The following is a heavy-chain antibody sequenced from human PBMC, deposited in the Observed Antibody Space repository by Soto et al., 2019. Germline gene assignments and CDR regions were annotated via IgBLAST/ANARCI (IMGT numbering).Heavy chain of an antibody. J-gene: IGHJ4*02. CDR1: GYNFTTYW. CDR2: IYPGDSDT. D-gene: IGHD5-18*01. CDR3: ARHLPLSGLIQLWPGY. Sequence: EVQLVQSGAEVKKPGESLKISCKASGYNFTTYWIGWVRQMPGKGLEWMGIIYPGDSDTRYSPSFQGEVTISADKSITTAYLQWSSLKASDTAMYYCARHLPLSGLIQLWPGYWGQGTLVAVSS. V-gene: IGHV5-51*01.